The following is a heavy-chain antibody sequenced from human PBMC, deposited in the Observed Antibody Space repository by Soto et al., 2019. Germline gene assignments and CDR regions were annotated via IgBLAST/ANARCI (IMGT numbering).Heavy chain of an antibody. J-gene: IGHJ6*02. CDR3: AVCSSTSCYYYYYGMDV. Sequence: SVKVSCKASGGTFSSYAISWVRQAPGQGLEWMGGIIPIFGTANYAQKFQGRVTITADESTSTAYMELSSLRSEDTAVYYCAVCSSTSCYYYYYGMDVWGQGTTVTVSS. CDR1: GGTFSSYA. D-gene: IGHD2-2*01. CDR2: IIPIFGTA. V-gene: IGHV1-69*13.